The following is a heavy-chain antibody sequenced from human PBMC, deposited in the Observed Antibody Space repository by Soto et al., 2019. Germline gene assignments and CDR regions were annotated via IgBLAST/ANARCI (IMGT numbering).Heavy chain of an antibody. Sequence: PSETLSLTCIVSGGSISSGDYYWSWIRQPPGKGLEWIGYIYYSGSTYYNPSLKSRVTISVDTSKNQFSLKLSAVTAADTAVYYCARVGHYDILTGYYGPFDYWGQGTLVTVSS. D-gene: IGHD3-9*01. CDR2: IYYSGST. V-gene: IGHV4-30-4*01. CDR1: GGSISSGDYY. J-gene: IGHJ4*02. CDR3: ARVGHYDILTGYYGPFDY.